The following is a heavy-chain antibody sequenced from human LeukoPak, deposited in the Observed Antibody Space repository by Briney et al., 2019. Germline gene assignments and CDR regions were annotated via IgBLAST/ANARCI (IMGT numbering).Heavy chain of an antibody. CDR2: FYYSGSP. J-gene: IGHJ4*02. CDR1: GGSISSSSYY. D-gene: IGHD6-19*01. V-gene: IGHV4-39*07. CDR3: ARERGYGIAVFLPGYLDY. Sequence: SETLSLTRTVSGGSISSSSYYWGWVRQPPGKGLEWNGSFYYSGSPYYNPSLKSRVTISVDTSKNQFSLKLSSVTAADPAVYYCARERGYGIAVFLPGYLDYWGQGTRVTVSS.